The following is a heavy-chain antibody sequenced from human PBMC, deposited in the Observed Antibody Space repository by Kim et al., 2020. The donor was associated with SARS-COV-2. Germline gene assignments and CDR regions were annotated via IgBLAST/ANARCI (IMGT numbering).Heavy chain of an antibody. V-gene: IGHV3-30*18. J-gene: IGHJ4*01. CDR1: GFTFSSYG. D-gene: IGHD3-22*01. Sequence: GGSLRLSCAASGFTFSSYGMHWVRQAPGKGLEWVAVISYDGSNKYYADSVKGRFTISRDNSKNTLYLQMNSLRAEDTAVYYCAKSYYDSSGYYYSDYWG. CDR2: ISYDGSNK. CDR3: AKSYYDSSGYYYSDY.